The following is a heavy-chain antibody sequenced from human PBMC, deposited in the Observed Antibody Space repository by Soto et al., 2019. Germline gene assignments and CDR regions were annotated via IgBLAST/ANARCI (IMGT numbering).Heavy chain of an antibody. CDR2: IYHSGST. CDR3: ARARITGTTFLDY. J-gene: IGHJ4*02. Sequence: SETLSLTCAVSGGSISSGGYSWSWIRQPPGKGLEWIGYIYHSGSTYYNPSLKSRGTISVDRSKNQFSLKLSSVTAADTAVYYCARARITGTTFLDYWGQGTLVTVSS. CDR1: GGSISSGGYS. V-gene: IGHV4-30-2*01. D-gene: IGHD1-20*01.